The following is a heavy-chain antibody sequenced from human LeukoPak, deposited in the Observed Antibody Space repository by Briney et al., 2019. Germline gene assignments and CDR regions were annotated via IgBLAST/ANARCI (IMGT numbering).Heavy chain of an antibody. J-gene: IGHJ6*02. V-gene: IGHV5-51*01. Sequence: GESLKISCKGSGYSFTSYWIGWVRQMPGKGLEWMGIIYPGDSDTRYSPSFQGQVTISADKSISTAYLQWSSLKASDTAMYYCARRRTAAAGSDYYYYGMDVWGQGTTVTVSS. CDR1: GYSFTSYW. D-gene: IGHD6-13*01. CDR2: IYPGDSDT. CDR3: ARRRTAAAGSDYYYYGMDV.